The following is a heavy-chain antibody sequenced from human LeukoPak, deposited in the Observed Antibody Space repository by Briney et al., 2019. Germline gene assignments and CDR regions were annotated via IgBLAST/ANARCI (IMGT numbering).Heavy chain of an antibody. Sequence: SETLSLTCTVSGGSISSHYWSWIRQPPGKGLEWIGYSYYSGSSKYNPSLKSRVTISVDTSKNQFSLKLSSVTAADTAVYYCARLYDSSGYTNWLDPWGQGTLVTVSS. V-gene: IGHV4-59*11. J-gene: IGHJ5*02. D-gene: IGHD3-22*01. CDR2: SYYSGSS. CDR3: ARLYDSSGYTNWLDP. CDR1: GGSISSHY.